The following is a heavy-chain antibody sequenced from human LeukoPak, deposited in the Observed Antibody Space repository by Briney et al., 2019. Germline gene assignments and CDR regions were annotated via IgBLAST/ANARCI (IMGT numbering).Heavy chain of an antibody. V-gene: IGHV1-69*01. CDR2: IIPIFGTA. CDR3: AKASGWSNYFDY. Sequence: SVKVSCKASGGTFSSYAISWVRQAPGQGLEWMGGIIPIFGTANYAQTFQGRVTITADESTSTAYMELSSLRSEDTAEYYCAKASGWSNYFDYWGQGTLVTVSS. J-gene: IGHJ4*02. CDR1: GGTFSSYA. D-gene: IGHD6-19*01.